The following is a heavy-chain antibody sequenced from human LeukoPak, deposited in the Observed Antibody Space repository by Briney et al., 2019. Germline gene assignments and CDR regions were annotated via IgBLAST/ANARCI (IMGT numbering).Heavy chain of an antibody. D-gene: IGHD2-8*02. CDR1: GGSISTYY. CDR2: IYYSGRT. CDR3: ARYWRGYFDY. Sequence: NPSETLSLTCTVSGGSISTYYWNWIRQPPGKGLEWIGYIYYSGRTNYNPSLKSRVSISIDTSKNQFSLKLSSVTAADTAVYYCARYWRGYFDYWGQGTLVTVSS. V-gene: IGHV4-59*01. J-gene: IGHJ4*02.